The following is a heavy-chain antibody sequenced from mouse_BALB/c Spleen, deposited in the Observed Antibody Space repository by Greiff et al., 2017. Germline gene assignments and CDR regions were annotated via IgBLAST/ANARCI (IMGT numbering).Heavy chain of an antibody. Sequence: EVQRVESGAELVKPGASVKLSCTASGFNIKDTYMHWVKQRPEQGLEWIGRIDPANGNTKYDPKFQGKATITADTSSNTAYLQLSSLTSEDTAVYYCARGAEYAMDYWGQGTSVTVSS. V-gene: IGHV14-3*02. CDR1: GFNIKDTY. J-gene: IGHJ4*01. CDR2: IDPANGNT. CDR3: ARGAEYAMDY.